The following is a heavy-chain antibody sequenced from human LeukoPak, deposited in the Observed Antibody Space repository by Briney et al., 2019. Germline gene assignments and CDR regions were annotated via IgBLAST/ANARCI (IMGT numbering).Heavy chain of an antibody. CDR2: IRDDGSDK. Sequence: PGGSLRLSCAASGFTFSRHVMHWVRQAPGKGLEWVAFIRDDGSDKYYADSVKGRFTISRDTSMNTLSLQMNSLRAEDTAIYYCAKGSFYCTGNTCPQYYYYMDVWGKGTTVTVSS. CDR3: AKGSFYCTGNTCPQYYYYMDV. V-gene: IGHV3-30*02. J-gene: IGHJ6*03. D-gene: IGHD2-8*02. CDR1: GFTFSRHV.